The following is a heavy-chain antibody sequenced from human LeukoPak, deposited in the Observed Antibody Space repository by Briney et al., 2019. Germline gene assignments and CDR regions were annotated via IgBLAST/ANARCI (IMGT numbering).Heavy chain of an antibody. J-gene: IGHJ4*02. CDR3: AKSGRGGYCSSTSCYEGGGFDY. Sequence: GGSLRLSCAASGFTFSSYAMSWVRQAPGKGLEWVSAISGSGGSTYYADSVKGRFTISRDNSKNTLYLQMNSLRAEDTAVYYCAKSGRGGYCSSTSCYEGGGFDYWGQGTLVTVSS. CDR2: ISGSGGST. D-gene: IGHD2-2*01. V-gene: IGHV3-23*01. CDR1: GFTFSSYA.